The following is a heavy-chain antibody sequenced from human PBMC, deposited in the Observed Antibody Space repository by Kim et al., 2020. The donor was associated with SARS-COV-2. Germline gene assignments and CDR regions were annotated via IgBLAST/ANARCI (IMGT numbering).Heavy chain of an antibody. CDR3: ARDRYCSGGSCYFETFDY. CDR1: GFTFSSYS. D-gene: IGHD2-15*01. CDR2: ISSSSSTI. J-gene: IGHJ4*02. Sequence: GGSLRLSCAASGFTFSSYSMNWVRQAPGKGLEWVSYISSSSSTIYYADSVKGRFPISRDNDKNSLDLQMNSLRDEDTAVYYCARDRYCSGGSCYFETFDYWGQGTLFTVSS. V-gene: IGHV3-48*02.